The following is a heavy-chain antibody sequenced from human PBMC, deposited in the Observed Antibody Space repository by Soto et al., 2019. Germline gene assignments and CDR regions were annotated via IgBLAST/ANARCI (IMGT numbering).Heavy chain of an antibody. D-gene: IGHD6-6*01. Sequence: EVQLLESGGGFVQPGGSLRLSCTASGFIFSDHGMHWVRQAPGQGLEWVASISGSVGSTFYADSVKGRFTISRDNYLNTLDLQLNSLRAEDTAVYYCAKDRTIASRTFDSWGQGALVTVSS. CDR1: GFIFSDHG. CDR3: AKDRTIASRTFDS. J-gene: IGHJ4*02. CDR2: ISGSVGST. V-gene: IGHV3-23*01.